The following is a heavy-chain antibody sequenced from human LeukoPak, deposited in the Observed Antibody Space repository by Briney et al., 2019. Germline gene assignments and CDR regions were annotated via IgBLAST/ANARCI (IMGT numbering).Heavy chain of an antibody. D-gene: IGHD1-26*01. Sequence: SETLSLTCAVYGGSFSGYYWSWSRQPPGKGLEWIGEINHSGSTNYNPSLKSRVTISVDTSKNQFSLKLSSVTPADTAVYYCARDTGGGQWELPWWESYYYYYYMDVWGKGTTVTVSS. CDR3: ARDTGGGQWELPWWESYYYYYYMDV. CDR2: INHSGST. CDR1: GGSFSGYY. J-gene: IGHJ6*03. V-gene: IGHV4-34*01.